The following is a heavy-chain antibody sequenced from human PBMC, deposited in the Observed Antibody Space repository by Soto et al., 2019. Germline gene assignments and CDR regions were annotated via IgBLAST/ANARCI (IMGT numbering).Heavy chain of an antibody. CDR2: INTGNGNT. J-gene: IGHJ4*02. CDR3: ATCRKTTVTPDSYDY. CDR1: GYTFTSYA. V-gene: IGHV1-3*04. D-gene: IGHD4-17*01. Sequence: ASVKVSCKASGYTFTSYAMHWVRQAPGQRLEWMGWINTGNGNTQYSQKFQGRVTITRDTSASTAYMELSSLRSEDTAVYYCATCRKTTVTPDSYDYGGQGTLV.